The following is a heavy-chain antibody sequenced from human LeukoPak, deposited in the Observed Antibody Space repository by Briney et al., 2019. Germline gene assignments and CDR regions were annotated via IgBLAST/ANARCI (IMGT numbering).Heavy chain of an antibody. J-gene: IGHJ5*02. D-gene: IGHD3-3*01. CDR3: VRLGYDFCSGYFGNWFDP. CDR1: GFTFDDYA. Sequence: GRSLRLSCAASGFTFDDYAMHWVRQAPGKGLEWVSGISWNSGSIGYADSVKGRFTISRDNAKNSLYLQMNSLRAEDTALYDCVRLGYDFCSGYFGNWFDPWGQGTLVTVSS. CDR2: ISWNSGSI. V-gene: IGHV3-9*01.